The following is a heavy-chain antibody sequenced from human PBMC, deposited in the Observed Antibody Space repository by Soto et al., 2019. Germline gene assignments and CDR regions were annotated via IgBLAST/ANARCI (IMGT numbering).Heavy chain of an antibody. CDR1: GDSISPYY. D-gene: IGHD2-21*01. J-gene: IGHJ1*01. Sequence: SETLSLTCTVSGDSISPYYWSWIRQPPGKRLEWIGHFHYIGGTKYNPSLKSRVTISVDTSKNQLSLKLTSVAAADTAMYYCARGILFGDEYFAHWGQGALVTVSS. CDR3: ARGILFGDEYFAH. V-gene: IGHV4-59*12. CDR2: FHYIGGT.